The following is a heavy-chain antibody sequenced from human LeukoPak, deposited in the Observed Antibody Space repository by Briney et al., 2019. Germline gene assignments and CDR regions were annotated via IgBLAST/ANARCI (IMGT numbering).Heavy chain of an antibody. CDR2: IYYSGST. J-gene: IGHJ3*02. D-gene: IGHD3-16*01. CDR3: ASYGPVAFDI. CDR1: GGSISSYY. V-gene: IGHV4-59*12. Sequence: SETLSHTCTVSGGSISSYYWSWIRQPPGKGLEWIGYIYYSGSTNYNPSLKSRVTISVDTSKNQFSLKLSSVTAADTAVYYCASYGPVAFDIWGQGTMVTVSS.